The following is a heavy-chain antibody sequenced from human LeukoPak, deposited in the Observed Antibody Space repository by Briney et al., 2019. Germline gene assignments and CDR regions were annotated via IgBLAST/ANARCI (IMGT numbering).Heavy chain of an antibody. CDR1: GFTVSSNY. J-gene: IGHJ6*02. D-gene: IGHD5-18*01. V-gene: IGHV3-53*01. CDR3: ATPDTAMAGYDYYYYGMDV. CDR2: IYSGGST. Sequence: GGSLRLSCAASGFTVSSNYMSWVRQAPGKGLEWVSVIYSGGSTYYADSVKGRFTISRDNSKNTLYLQMNSLRAEDTAVYYCATPDTAMAGYDYYYYGMDVWGQGTTVTVSS.